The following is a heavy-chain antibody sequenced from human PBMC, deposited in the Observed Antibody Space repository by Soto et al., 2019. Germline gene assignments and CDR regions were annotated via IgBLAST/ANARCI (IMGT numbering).Heavy chain of an antibody. V-gene: IGHV3-23*01. J-gene: IGHJ4*02. Sequence: EVQLLESGGGLMKPGGSLRLSCVASGFTLSRYALGWVRQSPGRGLEWVSAISIGGQDTYYTDSVKDRFTIYRDDSRKTLYLQMNGLTVDDTAPYYCVRPCNGGRCYSFDYWGQGTLVTVSS. CDR1: GFTLSRYA. CDR3: VRPCNGGRCYSFDY. D-gene: IGHD2-15*01. CDR2: ISIGGQDT.